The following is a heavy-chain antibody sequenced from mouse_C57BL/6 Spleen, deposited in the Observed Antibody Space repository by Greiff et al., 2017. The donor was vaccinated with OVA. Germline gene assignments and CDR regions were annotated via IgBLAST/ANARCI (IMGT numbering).Heavy chain of an antibody. V-gene: IGHV5-12*01. J-gene: IGHJ4*01. D-gene: IGHD4-1*01. CDR3: ARQEANWDYYYAMDY. Sequence: EVMLVESGGGLVQPGGSLKLSCAASGFTFSDYYMYWVRQTPEKRLEWVAYISNGGGSTYYPDTVKGRFTISRDNAKNTLYLQMSRLKSEDTAMYYCARQEANWDYYYAMDYWGQGTSVTVSS. CDR1: GFTFSDYY. CDR2: ISNGGGST.